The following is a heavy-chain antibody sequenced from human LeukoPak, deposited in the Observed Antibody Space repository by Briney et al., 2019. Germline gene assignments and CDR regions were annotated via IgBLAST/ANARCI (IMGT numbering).Heavy chain of an antibody. CDR2: ISSSSRTI. CDR1: GFSFSTYS. CDR3: IVLAVAGTLGFDY. V-gene: IGHV3-48*01. Sequence: GGSLRLSCAASGFSFSTYSMNWVRQAPGKGLEWVSYISSSSRTIYYADSVKGRFTISRDNAKNSLYLQMNSLRAEDTAVYYCIVLAVAGTLGFDYWGQGTLVTVSS. J-gene: IGHJ4*02. D-gene: IGHD6-19*01.